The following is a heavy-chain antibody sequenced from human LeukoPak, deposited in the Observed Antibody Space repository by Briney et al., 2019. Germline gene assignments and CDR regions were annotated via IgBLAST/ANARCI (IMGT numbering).Heavy chain of an antibody. Sequence: PGGSLRLSCAASGFTFSSYGMHWVRQAPGKGLEWVAVIPYDGSNKYYADSVKGRFTISRDNSKNTLYLQMNSLRAEDTAVYYCAKDVAAAGTTQFDYWGQGTLVTVSS. CDR2: IPYDGSNK. CDR3: AKDVAAAGTTQFDY. J-gene: IGHJ4*02. CDR1: GFTFSSYG. V-gene: IGHV3-30*18. D-gene: IGHD6-13*01.